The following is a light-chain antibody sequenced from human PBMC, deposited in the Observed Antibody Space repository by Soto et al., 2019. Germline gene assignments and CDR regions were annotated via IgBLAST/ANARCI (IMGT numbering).Light chain of an antibody. V-gene: IGKV1-5*03. J-gene: IGKJ1*01. CDR3: QQYGSYPPWT. CDR1: QSIGSW. Sequence: DIQMTQSPSTLSASVGDRVTITCRASQSIGSWLAWYQQKPGKAPKLLIYKASSLESGVPSRFSGSGSGTEFTLTISRLQPDDFARYYCQQYGSYPPWTFGQGTKVEIK. CDR2: KAS.